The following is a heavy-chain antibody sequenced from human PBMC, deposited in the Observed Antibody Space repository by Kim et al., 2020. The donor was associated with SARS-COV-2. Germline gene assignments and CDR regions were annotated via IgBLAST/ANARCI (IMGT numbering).Heavy chain of an antibody. V-gene: IGHV3-23*01. CDR2: ISGSGGST. CDR1: GFTFSSYA. CDR3: AKGNVMIFGVAYPYYFDY. Sequence: GGSLRLSCAASGFTFSSYAMSWVRQAPGKGLEWVSAISGSGGSTYYADSVKGRFTISRDNSKNTLYLQMNSLRAEDTAVYYCAKGNVMIFGVAYPYYFDYWGQGTLVTVSS. D-gene: IGHD3-3*01. J-gene: IGHJ4*02.